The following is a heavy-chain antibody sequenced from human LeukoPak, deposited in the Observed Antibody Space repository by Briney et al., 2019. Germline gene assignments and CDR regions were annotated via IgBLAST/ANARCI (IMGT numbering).Heavy chain of an antibody. Sequence: GESLKISCKGSGYTFPYYWIAWVRQMPGKGLEWMGIIYPDDSDTRYSPSFQGLVTIPADKSITTAYLQWSSLKASDTAMYYCARLRSSSWYTVDYWGQGTLVTVPS. J-gene: IGHJ4*02. CDR2: IYPDDSDT. CDR1: GYTFPYYW. V-gene: IGHV5-51*03. D-gene: IGHD6-13*01. CDR3: ARLRSSSWYTVDY.